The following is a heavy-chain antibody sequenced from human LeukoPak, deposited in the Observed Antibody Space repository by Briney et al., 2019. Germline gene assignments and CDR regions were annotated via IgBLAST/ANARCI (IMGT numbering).Heavy chain of an antibody. CDR3: ARDSSSVVDP. V-gene: IGHV3-48*01. J-gene: IGHJ5*02. CDR1: GFTFSSYS. D-gene: IGHD6-6*01. CDR2: ISSSSTI. Sequence: GGSLRLSCAASGFTFSSYSMNWVRQAPGQGLEWVSYISSSSTIYYADSVKGRFTISRYNAKNSLYLQMNSLRAEDTAVYYCARDSSSVVDPWGPGTLVTVSS.